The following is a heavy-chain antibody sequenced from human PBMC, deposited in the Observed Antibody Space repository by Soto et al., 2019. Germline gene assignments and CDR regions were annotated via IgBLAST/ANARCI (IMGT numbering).Heavy chain of an antibody. D-gene: IGHD3-16*01. CDR1: DFPFGNHA. Sequence: EVQLLESGGGLVHPGGSLRLSCGASDFPFGNHAMAWVRQAPGKGLEWVSTISGSGVATFYADSVKGRFTISRDNSKNTVSLQVTTLRDEDTAIYCCAKVMQRWRWVVDFWGQGTLVTVSS. CDR2: ISGSGVAT. J-gene: IGHJ4*02. V-gene: IGHV3-23*01. CDR3: AKVMQRWRWVVDF.